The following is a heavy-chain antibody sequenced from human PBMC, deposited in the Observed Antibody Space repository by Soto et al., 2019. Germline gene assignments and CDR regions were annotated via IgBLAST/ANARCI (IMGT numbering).Heavy chain of an antibody. D-gene: IGHD2-2*01. CDR1: GGSISSYY. CDR3: ARDLKYCSSTSCYHNWFDP. J-gene: IGHJ5*02. CDR2: IYTSGST. Sequence: SETLSLTCTVSGGSISSYYWSWIRQPAGKGLEWIGRIYTSGSTNYNPSLKSRVTMSVDTPKNQFSLKLSSVTAADTAVYYCARDLKYCSSTSCYHNWFDPWGQGTLVTVSS. V-gene: IGHV4-4*07.